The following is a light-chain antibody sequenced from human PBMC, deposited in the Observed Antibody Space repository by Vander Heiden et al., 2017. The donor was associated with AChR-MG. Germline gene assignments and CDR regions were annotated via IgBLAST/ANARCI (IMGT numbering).Light chain of an antibody. V-gene: IGLV2-14*01. CDR1: SSDVGGYNY. J-gene: IGLJ1*01. CDR3: SSYTSSSTFV. Sequence: QSALTQPAPVPGSPGQTITIPCTGTSSDVGGYNYVSWYQQHPGKAPKLMMYDVSKRPSGVSNRFSGSKSGNTASLTISGLQAEDEADDYCSSYTSSSTFVFGIGTKVTVL. CDR2: DVS.